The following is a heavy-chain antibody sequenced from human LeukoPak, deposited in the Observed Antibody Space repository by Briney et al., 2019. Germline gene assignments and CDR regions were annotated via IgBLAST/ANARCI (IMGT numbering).Heavy chain of an antibody. D-gene: IGHD3-10*01. Sequence: PGGSLRLSCAASVFTCSSYAMSWVRQASGKGLEWVSAIGGSGTSTYYSDSVKGRFTISRDNAKNTVFLQMSSLRAEDTALYYCARKSASGNYPLDYWGQGTLVTVSS. V-gene: IGHV3-23*01. J-gene: IGHJ4*02. CDR1: VFTCSSYA. CDR3: ARKSASGNYPLDY. CDR2: IGGSGTST.